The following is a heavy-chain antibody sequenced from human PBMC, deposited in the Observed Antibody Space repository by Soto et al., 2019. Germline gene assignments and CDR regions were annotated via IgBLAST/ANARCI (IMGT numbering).Heavy chain of an antibody. J-gene: IGHJ4*02. CDR1: GGSISDNW. V-gene: IGHV4-4*02. Sequence: QVQLQESGPGLMQPSGTLSLTCAVSGGSISDNWWSWVRQPPGEGLEWIGEIYHTGNRHYNPSLEGRVTISVDKSKNHFSLNLNSVTAADTAVYYCARHIAVSGTRGFDYWGQGILVTVSS. CDR2: IYHTGNR. D-gene: IGHD6-19*01. CDR3: ARHIAVSGTRGFDY.